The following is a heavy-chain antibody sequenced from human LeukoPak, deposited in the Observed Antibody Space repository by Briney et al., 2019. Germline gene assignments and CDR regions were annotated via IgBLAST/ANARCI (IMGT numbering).Heavy chain of an antibody. J-gene: IGHJ4*02. CDR3: ARTAMMYYFDY. D-gene: IGHD5-18*01. Sequence: PSETLSLTCSVSGGSISSYYWSWIRPPPGKGLEWIGYIYYSGSTKYNPSLKSRVTMSVDTSKNQFSLKLSSVTAADTVVYYCARTAMMYYFDYWGKGTLVAASS. V-gene: IGHV4-59*08. CDR1: GGSISSYY. CDR2: IYYSGST.